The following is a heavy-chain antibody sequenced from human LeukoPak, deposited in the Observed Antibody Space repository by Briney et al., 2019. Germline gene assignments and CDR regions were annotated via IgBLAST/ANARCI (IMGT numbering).Heavy chain of an antibody. J-gene: IGHJ6*02. V-gene: IGHV4-31*03. CDR3: ARDRSLSGMDV. CDR2: IYYSGST. CDR1: GGSISSGGYY. Sequence: TLSLTCTVSGGSISSGGYYWSWIRQHPGKGLEWIGYIYYSGSTYYNPSLKSRVTISVDTSKNQFSLKLSSVTAANTAVYYCARDRSLSGMDVWGQGTTVTVSS.